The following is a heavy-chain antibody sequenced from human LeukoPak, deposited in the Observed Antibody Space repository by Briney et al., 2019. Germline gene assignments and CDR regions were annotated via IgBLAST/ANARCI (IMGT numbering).Heavy chain of an antibody. J-gene: IGHJ4*02. CDR3: AKDLWSSSSGGFEY. CDR2: IWYGGSDK. Sequence: GGSLRLSCAASGFTFSRYGMHWVRQAPGKGLEGVAVIWYGGSDKYYADSVKGRFTISRDNSQNTLYLEMNSLRGEDTAVYYCAKDLWSSSSGGFEYWGQGVLVTVSS. D-gene: IGHD6-6*01. V-gene: IGHV3-30*02. CDR1: GFTFSRYG.